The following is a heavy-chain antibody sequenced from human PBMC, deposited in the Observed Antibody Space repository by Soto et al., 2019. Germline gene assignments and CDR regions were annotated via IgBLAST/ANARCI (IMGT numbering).Heavy chain of an antibody. D-gene: IGHD4-17*01. J-gene: IGHJ5*02. V-gene: IGHV1-69*01. CDR3: ARDHYGDFVLHYNWFDP. CDR1: GGTFSSYA. CDR2: IIPIFGTA. Sequence: QVQLVQSGAEVKKPGSSVKVSCKASGGTFSSYAISWVRQAPGQGLEWMGGIIPIFGTANYAQKFQGRVTITADESTSTAYMELSSLRSEDTAVYYCARDHYGDFVLHYNWFDPWGQGTLVTVSS.